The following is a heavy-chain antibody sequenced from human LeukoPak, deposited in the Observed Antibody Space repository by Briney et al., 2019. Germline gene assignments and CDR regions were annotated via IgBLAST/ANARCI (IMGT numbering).Heavy chain of an antibody. J-gene: IGHJ5*01. CDR2: IYTSGST. Sequence: NPSETLSLTCTVSGGSISSYYWSWLRQPAGKGLEWIGRIYTSGSTNYNPSLKSRVTISVDTSKNQFSLNSSSVTAADTAVYYCARQEIGLRSFDSWGQGTLVTVSS. V-gene: IGHV4-4*07. D-gene: IGHD3/OR15-3a*01. CDR3: ARQEIGLRSFDS. CDR1: GGSISSYY.